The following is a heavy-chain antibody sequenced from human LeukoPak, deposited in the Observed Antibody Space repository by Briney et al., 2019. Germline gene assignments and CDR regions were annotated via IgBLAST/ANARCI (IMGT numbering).Heavy chain of an antibody. CDR3: ARGGKYGSLDDY. V-gene: IGHV1-69*05. J-gene: IGHJ4*02. D-gene: IGHD6-19*01. CDR1: GGTFSSYA. Sequence: SVKVSCKASGGTFSSYAISWVRQAPGQGLEWMGRIIPIFGTANYAQKFQGRVTITTDESTSTAYMELSSLRSEDTAVYYCARGGKYGSLDDYWGQGTLVTVSS. CDR2: IIPIFGTA.